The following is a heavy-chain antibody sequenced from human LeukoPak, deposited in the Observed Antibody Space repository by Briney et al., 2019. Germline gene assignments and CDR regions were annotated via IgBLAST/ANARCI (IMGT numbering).Heavy chain of an antibody. V-gene: IGHV1-18*01. Sequence: GASVKVSCKASGYTFNTYGISWVRQAPGQGLEWVGWISGYNGNTNNAQKFQDRVTMTTDTSTSTAYMELRSLKSDDTAVYYCARDERAQGGDLGYFDLWGRGTLVTVSS. CDR3: ARDERAQGGDLGYFDL. J-gene: IGHJ2*01. D-gene: IGHD2-21*02. CDR2: ISGYNGNT. CDR1: GYTFNTYG.